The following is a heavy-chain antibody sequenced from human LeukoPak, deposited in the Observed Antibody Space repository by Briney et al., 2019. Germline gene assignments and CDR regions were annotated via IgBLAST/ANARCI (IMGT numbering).Heavy chain of an antibody. CDR3: ARHASGSYNNFQH. Sequence: VKPSETLSLTCTVSGDSISSSSYYWGWIRQPPGKGLEWIGSIYYSGHTYYNPSLKSRVTISIDTSKTQFSLNLISVTAADTAVYYCARHASGSYNNFQHWGQGTLVTVSS. CDR1: GDSISSSSYY. J-gene: IGHJ1*01. V-gene: IGHV4-39*01. D-gene: IGHD1-26*01. CDR2: IYYSGHT.